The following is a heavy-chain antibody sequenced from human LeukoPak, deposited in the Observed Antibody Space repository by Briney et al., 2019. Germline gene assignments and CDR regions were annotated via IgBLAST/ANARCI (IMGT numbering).Heavy chain of an antibody. CDR1: GFTFSSYA. V-gene: IGHV3-30-3*01. J-gene: IGHJ4*02. Sequence: GGSLRLSCAASGFTFSSYAMHWVRQAPGKGLEWVAVISYDGSNKYYADSVKGRFTISRDNSKNTLYLQMNSLRAEDTAVYYCAREPIGVSSGYWGQGTLVTVSS. CDR2: ISYDGSNK. D-gene: IGHD3-10*01. CDR3: AREPIGVSSGY.